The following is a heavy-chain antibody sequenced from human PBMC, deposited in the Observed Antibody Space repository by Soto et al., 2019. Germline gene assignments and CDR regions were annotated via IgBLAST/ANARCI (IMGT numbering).Heavy chain of an antibody. CDR1: GFTFSSYA. V-gene: IGHV3-30-3*01. D-gene: IGHD5-12*01. Sequence: QVQLVESGGGVVQPGRSLRLSCAASGFTFSSYAMHWVRQAPGKGLEWVAVISYDGSNKYYADSVKGRFTISRDNSKNTLYLQMNSLRAEDTAVDYCARGDNATPARFDYWGQGTLVTVSS. CDR3: ARGDNATPARFDY. J-gene: IGHJ4*02. CDR2: ISYDGSNK.